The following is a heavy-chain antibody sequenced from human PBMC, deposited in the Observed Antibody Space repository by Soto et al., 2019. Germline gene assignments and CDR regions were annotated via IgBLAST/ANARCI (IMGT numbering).Heavy chain of an antibody. V-gene: IGHV3-30-3*01. CDR2: MSYDGSNK. J-gene: IGHJ4*02. CDR3: ARGVVAATLDLDY. CDR1: GFTFSSYA. Sequence: GGSLRLSCAASGFTFSSYAMHWVRQAPGKGLEWVAVMSYDGSNKYYADSVKGRFTISRDNSKNTLYLQMNSLRAEDTAVYYCARGVVAATLDLDYWGQGTLVTVSS. D-gene: IGHD2-15*01.